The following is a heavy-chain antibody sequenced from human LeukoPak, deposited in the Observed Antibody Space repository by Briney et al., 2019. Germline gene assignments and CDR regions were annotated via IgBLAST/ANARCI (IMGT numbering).Heavy chain of an antibody. Sequence: GGSLRLSCAASGFTFSSYAMHWVRQAPGKGLEWVAVISYDGSNKYYADSVKGRFTISRDNSKNTLYLQMNSLRAEDTAVYYCARDRHYYDSSASDLDAFDIWGQGTMVTVSS. V-gene: IGHV3-30-3*01. CDR2: ISYDGSNK. CDR1: GFTFSSYA. D-gene: IGHD3-22*01. CDR3: ARDRHYYDSSASDLDAFDI. J-gene: IGHJ3*02.